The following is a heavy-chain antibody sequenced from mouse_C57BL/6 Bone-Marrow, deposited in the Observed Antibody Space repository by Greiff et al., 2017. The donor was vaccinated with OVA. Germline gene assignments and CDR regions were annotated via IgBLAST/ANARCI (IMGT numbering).Heavy chain of an antibody. Sequence: QVQLQQPGAELVRPGSSVKLSCKASGYTFTSYWMHWVKQRPIQGLEWIGNIDPSDSETHYNQKFKDKATLTVDKSSSTAYMQLSSLTSEVSAVYDCARGGNYVSYAMDDWGQGTSVTVSS. CDR1: GYTFTSYW. D-gene: IGHD2-1*01. V-gene: IGHV1-52*01. J-gene: IGHJ4*01. CDR2: IDPSDSET. CDR3: ARGGNYVSYAMDD.